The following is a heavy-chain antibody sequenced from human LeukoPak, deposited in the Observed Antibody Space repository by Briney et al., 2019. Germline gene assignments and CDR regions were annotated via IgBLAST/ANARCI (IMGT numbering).Heavy chain of an antibody. J-gene: IGHJ4*02. Sequence: GGSLRLSCAPAGFTFSSYEMNWVRQAPGKGLEWVSYISSSGSTIYYADSVKGRFTISRDNAKNSLYLQMNSLRAEDTAVYYCAREGRGSFDYWGQGTLVTVSS. CDR3: AREGRGSFDY. CDR2: ISSSGSTI. CDR1: GFTFSSYE. V-gene: IGHV3-48*03. D-gene: IGHD3-16*01.